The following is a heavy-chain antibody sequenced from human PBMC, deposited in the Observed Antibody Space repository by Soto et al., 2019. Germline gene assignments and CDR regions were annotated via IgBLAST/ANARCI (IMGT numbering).Heavy chain of an antibody. CDR3: AKDLGIAAAGTNYYYCGMDV. J-gene: IGHJ6*02. CDR1: GFTFSSYG. V-gene: IGHV3-30*18. Sequence: QVQLVESGGGVVQPGRSLRLSCAASGFTFSSYGMHWVRQAPGKGLEWVAVISYDGSNKYYADSVKGRFTISRDNSKNTLYLQMNSLRAEDTAVYYCAKDLGIAAAGTNYYYCGMDVLGQGTTVTVSS. CDR2: ISYDGSNK. D-gene: IGHD6-13*01.